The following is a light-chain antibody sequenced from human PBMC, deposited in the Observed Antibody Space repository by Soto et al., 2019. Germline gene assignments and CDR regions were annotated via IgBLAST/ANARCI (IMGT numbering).Light chain of an antibody. CDR3: KQYVDPPIT. CDR2: GAS. J-gene: IGKJ5*01. Sequence: IIMTRSPATLSVSPGQISTLTCRASQSVSSNLAWYQQKPVQAHSPFIFGASSRATGIPDSLSGIALGKDFTFAFSRVETKDFAVFSCKQYVDPPITFGKGTRLEI. V-gene: IGKV3D-15*01. CDR1: QSVSSN.